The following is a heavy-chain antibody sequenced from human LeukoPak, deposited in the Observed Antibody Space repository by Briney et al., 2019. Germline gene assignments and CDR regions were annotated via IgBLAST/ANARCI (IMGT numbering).Heavy chain of an antibody. CDR2: INPNSGGT. Sequence: ASVKVSCKASGYTFTGYYMHWVRQAPGQGLEWMGWINPNSGGTNYAQKFQGRVTMTRDTSISTAYMELSRLRSDDTAVYYCARDRPPYDSSGYPSDYWGQGTLVTV. J-gene: IGHJ4*02. V-gene: IGHV1-2*02. CDR3: ARDRPPYDSSGYPSDY. CDR1: GYTFTGYY. D-gene: IGHD3-22*01.